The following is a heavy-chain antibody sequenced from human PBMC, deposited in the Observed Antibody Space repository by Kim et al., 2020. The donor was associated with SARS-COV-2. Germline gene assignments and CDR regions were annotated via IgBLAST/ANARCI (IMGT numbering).Heavy chain of an antibody. Sequence: YADSVKGRFTISRDKSKNTLYLQMNSLRAEDTAVYYCAKGLGEGQQLDYWGQGTLVTVSS. CDR3: AKGLGEGQQLDY. D-gene: IGHD6-13*01. J-gene: IGHJ4*02. V-gene: IGHV3-23*01.